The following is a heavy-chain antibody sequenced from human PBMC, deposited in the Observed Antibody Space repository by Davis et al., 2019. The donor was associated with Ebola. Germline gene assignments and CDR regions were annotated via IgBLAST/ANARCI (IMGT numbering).Heavy chain of an antibody. CDR2: ISYDGSNK. CDR3: AKDAMMVVAYALPDY. D-gene: IGHD3-22*01. V-gene: IGHV3-30*18. CDR1: GFTFSSYG. Sequence: PGGSLRLSCAASGFTFSSYGMHWVRQAPGKGLEWVAVISYDGSNKYYADSVKGRFTISRDNSKNTLYLQMNSLRAEDTAVYYCAKDAMMVVAYALPDYWGQGTLVTVSS. J-gene: IGHJ4*02.